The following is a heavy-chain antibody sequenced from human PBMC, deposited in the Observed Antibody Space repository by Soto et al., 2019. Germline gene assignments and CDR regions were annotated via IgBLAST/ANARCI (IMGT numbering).Heavy chain of an antibody. Sequence: QLHLVQSGAVVKKPGASVTVSCSASGYPVTAYYMHWVRQAPGRGLEWMGGINPSTGAAKYTQTCQGRVTLARDESTSTVFMELAGPSSAGTAVFFCARGGGVGVAGSAAFDMWGQGTLVTVSS. J-gene: IGHJ3*02. CDR2: INPSTGAA. CDR3: ARGGGVGVAGSAAFDM. CDR1: GYPVTAYY. V-gene: IGHV1-2*02. D-gene: IGHD3-3*01.